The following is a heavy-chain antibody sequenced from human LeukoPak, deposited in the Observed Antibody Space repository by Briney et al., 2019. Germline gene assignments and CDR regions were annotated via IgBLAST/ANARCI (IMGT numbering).Heavy chain of an antibody. Sequence: GGSLRLSCAASGFTFSSYAMSWVRQAPGKGLEWVSAISGSGGSAYYADSVKGRFTISRDNSKNTLYLQMNSLRAEDTAVYYCAKVPRSSGWFSFDYWGQGTLVTVSS. J-gene: IGHJ4*02. V-gene: IGHV3-23*01. CDR1: GFTFSSYA. CDR3: AKVPRSSGWFSFDY. CDR2: ISGSGGSA. D-gene: IGHD6-19*01.